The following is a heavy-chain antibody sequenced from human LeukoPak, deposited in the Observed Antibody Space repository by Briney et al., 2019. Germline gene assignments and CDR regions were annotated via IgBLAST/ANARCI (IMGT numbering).Heavy chain of an antibody. CDR1: GGSFSGYY. J-gene: IGHJ4*02. CDR2: INHSGST. CDR3: ARNLGLSPYYFDY. V-gene: IGHV4-34*01. Sequence: SETLSLTCAVYGGSFSGYYWSWIRQPPGKGLEWIGEINHSGSTNYNPSLKSRVTISVDTSKNQFSLKLSSVTAADTAVYYCARNLGLSPYYFDYWGQGTLVTVSS. D-gene: IGHD1-7*01.